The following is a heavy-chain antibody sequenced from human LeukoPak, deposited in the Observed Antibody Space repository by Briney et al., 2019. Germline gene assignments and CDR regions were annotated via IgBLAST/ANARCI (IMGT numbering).Heavy chain of an antibody. CDR3: ARLIYGDSRGDHDAFDI. Sequence: GESLKISCKGSGYSFTSYWIGWVRQMPGKGLEWMGIIYPGDSDTRYSPSFQGQVTISADKSISTAYLQWSSLKASDTAMYYCARLIYGDSRGDHDAFDIWGQGTMVTVSS. J-gene: IGHJ3*02. CDR2: IYPGDSDT. V-gene: IGHV5-51*01. CDR1: GYSFTSYW. D-gene: IGHD3-22*01.